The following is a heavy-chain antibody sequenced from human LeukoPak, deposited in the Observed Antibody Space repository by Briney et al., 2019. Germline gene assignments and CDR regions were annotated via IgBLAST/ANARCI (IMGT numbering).Heavy chain of an antibody. CDR1: GGSFSGYY. CDR3: AREPKYYYYMDV. CDR2: INHSGST. Sequence: SETLSLTCAVYGGSFSGYYWSWIRQPPGKGLEWIGEINHSGSTNYNPSLKSRVTISVDTSKNQFSLKLSSVTAADTAVYYCAREPKYYYYMDVWGKGTTVTVSS. J-gene: IGHJ6*03. V-gene: IGHV4-34*01.